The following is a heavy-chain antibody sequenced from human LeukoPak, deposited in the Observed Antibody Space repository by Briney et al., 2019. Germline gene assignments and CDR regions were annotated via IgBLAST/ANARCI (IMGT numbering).Heavy chain of an antibody. CDR2: LSYDGSNK. V-gene: IGHV3-30*04. J-gene: IGHJ4*02. CDR1: GFTLSSYA. D-gene: IGHD6-19*01. Sequence: GRSLRLSCAASGFTLSSYAMHWVSQAPGKGVEWEAVLSYDGSNKYYADSVKGRFTISRDNSKNTLYLQMNSLRSEDTAVYYCARDSGIAVAGLFDYWGKGTLVTVSS. CDR3: ARDSGIAVAGLFDY.